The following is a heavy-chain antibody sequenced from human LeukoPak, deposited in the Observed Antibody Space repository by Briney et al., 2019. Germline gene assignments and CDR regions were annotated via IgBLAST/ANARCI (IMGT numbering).Heavy chain of an antibody. D-gene: IGHD2-2*01. J-gene: IGHJ4*02. Sequence: GGSLRLSCAASGFTFSVAWMTWVRQAPGKGLEWVGRIKSKTNGGTIDYAPPVKGRFTISRDDSKNALYLQMNSLQTEDTGVYFCSTVGSSWAVDYWGQGTLVTVSS. CDR2: IKSKTNGGTI. CDR3: STVGSSWAVDY. CDR1: GFTFSVAW. V-gene: IGHV3-15*01.